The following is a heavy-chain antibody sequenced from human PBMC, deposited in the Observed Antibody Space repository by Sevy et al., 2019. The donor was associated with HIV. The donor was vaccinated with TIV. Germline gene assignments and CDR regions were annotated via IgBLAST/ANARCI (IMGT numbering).Heavy chain of an antibody. D-gene: IGHD2-2*01. CDR2: IRYDGSNK. V-gene: IGHV3-30*02. Sequence: GGSLRLSCAASGFTFSSYGMHWVRQAPGKGLEWVAFIRYDGSNKYYADSVKGRFTISRDNSKNTLNLQMNSLRAEDTAVYYCAKGPPMGYCSSTSCYDFDYWGQGTLVTVSS. CDR3: AKGPPMGYCSSTSCYDFDY. CDR1: GFTFSSYG. J-gene: IGHJ4*02.